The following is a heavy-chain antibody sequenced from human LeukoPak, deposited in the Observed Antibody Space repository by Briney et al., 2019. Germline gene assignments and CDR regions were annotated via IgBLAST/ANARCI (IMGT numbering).Heavy chain of an antibody. J-gene: IGHJ4*02. V-gene: IGHV1-69*04. CDR3: ARSAVEDYDSSGYYLNY. CDR2: IIPIFGIA. Sequence: SVKVSCKASGGTFSSYAISWVRQAPGQGLEWMERIIPIFGIANYAQKFQGRVTITADKSTSTAYMELSSLRSEDTAVYYCARSAVEDYDSSGYYLNYWGQGTLVTVSS. CDR1: GGTFSSYA. D-gene: IGHD3-22*01.